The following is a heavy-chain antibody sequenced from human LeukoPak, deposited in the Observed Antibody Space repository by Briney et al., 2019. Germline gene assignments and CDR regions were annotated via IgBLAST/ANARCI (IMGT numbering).Heavy chain of an antibody. CDR2: INGDGGSR. D-gene: IGHD3-22*01. Sequence: RGSLRLSCAASGFTFDDYGMAWVRQAPGKGLEWVSGINGDGGSRGYADSVKGRFTISRDNAKNSLYLQMNSLRVEDTALYYCARNHDYDSSGYHAWGQGTLVTVSS. J-gene: IGHJ5*02. CDR3: ARNHDYDSSGYHA. V-gene: IGHV3-20*04. CDR1: GFTFDDYG.